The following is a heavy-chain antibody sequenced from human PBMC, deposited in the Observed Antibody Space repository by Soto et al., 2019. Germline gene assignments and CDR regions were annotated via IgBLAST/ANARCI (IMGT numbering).Heavy chain of an antibody. V-gene: IGHV1-18*01. CDR2: ISAYDGNT. Sequence: GXSVKVSFKASCYTFSSFGISWVRQAPGQGLEWMGWISAYDGNTNYAQRLQGRVTLTTDTSTNTVYMELRSLTSDDTAVYFCARDDPRMSTINIDYWGQGTQVTVS. CDR3: ARDDPRMSTINIDY. J-gene: IGHJ4*02. CDR1: CYTFSSFG. D-gene: IGHD4-4*01.